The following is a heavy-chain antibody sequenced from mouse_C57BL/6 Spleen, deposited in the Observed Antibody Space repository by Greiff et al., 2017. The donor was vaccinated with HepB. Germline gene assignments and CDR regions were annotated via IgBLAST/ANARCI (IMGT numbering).Heavy chain of an antibody. D-gene: IGHD3-2*02. CDR3: ARMRESFRLPVDY. V-gene: IGHV8-8*01. CDR1: GFSLSTFGMG. Sequence: QVTLKECGPGILQPSQTLSLTCSFSGFSLSTFGMGVGWIRQPSGKGLEWLAHIWWDDDKYYNPALKSRLTISKDTSKNQVFLKLANVDTADTATYYCARMRESFRLPVDYWGQGTTLTVSS. J-gene: IGHJ2*01. CDR2: IWWDDDK.